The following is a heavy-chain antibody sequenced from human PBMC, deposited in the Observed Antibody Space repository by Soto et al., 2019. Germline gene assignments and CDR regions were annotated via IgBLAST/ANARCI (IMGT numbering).Heavy chain of an antibody. J-gene: IGHJ5*02. CDR3: ARARIAAAGWFDP. CDR1: GFTFSSYS. Sequence: EVQLVESGGGLVKPGGSLRLSCAASGFTFSSYSMNWVRQAPGKGLEWVSSISSSSSYIYYADSVKGRFTISRDNAMNSLYLQMNSLRAEDTAVYYCARARIAAAGWFDPWGQGTLVTVSS. CDR2: ISSSSSYI. D-gene: IGHD6-13*01. V-gene: IGHV3-21*01.